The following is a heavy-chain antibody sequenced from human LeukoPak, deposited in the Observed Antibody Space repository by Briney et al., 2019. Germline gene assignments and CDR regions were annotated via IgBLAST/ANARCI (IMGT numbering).Heavy chain of an antibody. Sequence: ASVKVSCKASGYTFTSYYMHWVRQAPARGLEWMGIINPSGGSTRYAQKFQGRVTMTRDTSTSTVYMELSSLRSEDTAVYYCAREVYGSGWYFDYWGQGTLVTVSS. CDR3: AREVYGSGWYFDY. CDR2: INPSGGST. J-gene: IGHJ4*02. CDR1: GYTFTSYY. D-gene: IGHD6-19*01. V-gene: IGHV1-46*01.